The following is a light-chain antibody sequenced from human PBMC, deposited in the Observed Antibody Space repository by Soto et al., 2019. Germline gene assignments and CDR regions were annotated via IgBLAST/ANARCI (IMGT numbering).Light chain of an antibody. CDR3: QQSYSSTWT. Sequence: DIQMTQSPSSLSASVGDRVTITCRPSQSISTFLNWYQQKPGTAPKLLMHATSILQSVVPSRFSGSGSGTEFTLTISSLQPEDFATYYCQQSYSSTWTFGQGTKVEIK. V-gene: IGKV1-39*01. J-gene: IGKJ1*01. CDR1: QSISTF. CDR2: ATS.